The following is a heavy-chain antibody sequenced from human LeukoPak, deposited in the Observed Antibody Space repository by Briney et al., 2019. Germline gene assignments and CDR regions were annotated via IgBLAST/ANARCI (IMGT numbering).Heavy chain of an antibody. CDR2: FDPEDDER. D-gene: IGHD3-16*02. J-gene: IGHJ4*02. CDR1: GYTLTELS. CDR3: ATVHYDYVWGSYRSRYYFDY. Sequence: ASVTVSCKVSGYTLTELSIHWVRQAPGKGLEWMGGFDPEDDERIYAQKFQGRVTMTEDTSTDTAYMELSSLRSEDTAVYYCATVHYDYVWGSYRSRYYFDYWGQGTLVTVSS. V-gene: IGHV1-24*01.